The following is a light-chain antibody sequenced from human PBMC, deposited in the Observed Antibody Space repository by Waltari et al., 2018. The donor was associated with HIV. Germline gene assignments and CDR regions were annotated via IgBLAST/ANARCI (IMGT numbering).Light chain of an antibody. Sequence: AIQMTQSPSSLSASVGDRVTITCRASRGIGNDLGWYQQQPGQAPKLLIFAASSLQTGVPSRFSSSGSGTDFTLTISSLQPEDFATYYCLQAFSYPLTFGQGTKVEIK. CDR2: AAS. CDR1: RGIGND. CDR3: LQAFSYPLT. J-gene: IGKJ1*01. V-gene: IGKV1-6*02.